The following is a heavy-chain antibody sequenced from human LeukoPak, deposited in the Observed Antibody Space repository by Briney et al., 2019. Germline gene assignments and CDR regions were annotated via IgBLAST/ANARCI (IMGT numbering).Heavy chain of an antibody. D-gene: IGHD4-17*01. V-gene: IGHV1-18*01. J-gene: IGHJ4*02. CDR3: AREGKYGDYLYYFDY. Sequence: ASVKVSCKASGYTFTSFGISWVRQAPGQGLEWMGWISTYGGNTKYAQKLQGRVTMTTEASTRTAYMELRSLRSDDTAVYYCAREGKYGDYLYYFDYWGQGTLVTVSS. CDR2: ISTYGGNT. CDR1: GYTFTSFG.